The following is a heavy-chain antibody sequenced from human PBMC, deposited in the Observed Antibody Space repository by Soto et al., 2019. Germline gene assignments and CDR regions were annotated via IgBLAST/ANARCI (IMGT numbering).Heavy chain of an antibody. CDR1: GGSISSGDYY. V-gene: IGHV4-30-4*01. CDR2: IYYSGGT. D-gene: IGHD3-22*01. J-gene: IGHJ3*02. CDR3: ARGAETMIVVGSAFDI. Sequence: SETLSLTSTVSGGSISSGDYYWSWIRQPPGKGLEWIGYIYYSGGTYYNPSLKSRVTISVDTSKNQFSLKLSSVTAADTAVYYCARGAETMIVVGSAFDIWGQGTMVTVSS.